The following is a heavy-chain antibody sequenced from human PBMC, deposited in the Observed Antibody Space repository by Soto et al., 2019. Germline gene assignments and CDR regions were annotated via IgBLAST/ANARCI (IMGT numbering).Heavy chain of an antibody. CDR1: GYTFTGYY. CDR2: INPNSGGT. Sequence: QVQLVQSGAEVKKPGASVKVSCKASGYTFTGYYMHWVRQAPGQGLEWMGWINPNSGGTNYAQKFQGWVTMTRDTSISTAYMELSRLRSDDTAVYYRARAPTYYYDSSGPPDAFDIWGQGTMVTVSS. CDR3: ARAPTYYYDSSGPPDAFDI. J-gene: IGHJ3*02. V-gene: IGHV1-2*04. D-gene: IGHD3-22*01.